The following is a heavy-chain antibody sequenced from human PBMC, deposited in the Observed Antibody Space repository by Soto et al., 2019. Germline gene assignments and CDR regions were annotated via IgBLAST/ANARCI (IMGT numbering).Heavy chain of an antibody. CDR3: GRSVVGATGEILYNAMDV. Sequence: QVQLVQSGAEVKKPGASVQVSCKASGYTFTSYALHWVRQARGERPEWMGWINAANGDTKYSKKFQGRVTITTDTSASTGYMELSSLRSEDTAVYYCGRSVVGATGEILYNAMDVWGQGTTVTVSS. D-gene: IGHD1-26*01. CDR1: GYTFTSYA. J-gene: IGHJ6*02. CDR2: INAANGDT. V-gene: IGHV1-3*01.